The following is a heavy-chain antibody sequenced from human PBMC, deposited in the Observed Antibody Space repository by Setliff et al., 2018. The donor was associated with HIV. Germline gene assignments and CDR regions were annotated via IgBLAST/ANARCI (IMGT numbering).Heavy chain of an antibody. V-gene: IGHV3-7*03. CDR2: IKQDGSEK. D-gene: IGHD3-9*01. CDR3: AREDNYDILTGYLWEYYFDY. Sequence: PGGSLRLSCAASGFTFSSYWMSWVRQAPGKGLEWVANIKQDGSEKYYVDSVKGRFTISRDNAKNSPYLQMNSLRAEDTAVYYCAREDNYDILTGYLWEYYFDYWGQGTLVTVSS. CDR1: GFTFSSYW. J-gene: IGHJ4*02.